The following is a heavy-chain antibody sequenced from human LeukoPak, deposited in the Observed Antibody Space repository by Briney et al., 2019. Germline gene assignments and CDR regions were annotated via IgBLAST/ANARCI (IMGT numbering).Heavy chain of an antibody. J-gene: IGHJ5*01. CDR1: GFTFSSYA. V-gene: IGHV3-64*01. CDR2: ISSNGGST. CDR3: ARDLSGSGWFSS. Sequence: GGSLRLSCAASGFTFSSYAMHWVRQAPGKGLEYVSAISSNGGSTYYANSVKGRFTISRDNSKNTLYLQMGSLRAEDMAVYYCARDLSGSGWFSSWGQGTLVTVSS. D-gene: IGHD6-19*01.